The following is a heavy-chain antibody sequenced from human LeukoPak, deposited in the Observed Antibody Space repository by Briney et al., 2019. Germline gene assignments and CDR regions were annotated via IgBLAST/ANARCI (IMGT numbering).Heavy chain of an antibody. J-gene: IGHJ3*02. V-gene: IGHV1-46*01. D-gene: IGHD6-6*01. CDR3: AREWPHDIAANAFDI. CDR2: INPSGGST. Sequence: ASVKVSCKASGYTFTSYYTHWVRQAPGQGLEWMGIINPSGGSTSYAQKFQGRVTMTRDTSTSTVYMELSSLRSEDTAVYYCAREWPHDIAANAFDIWGQGTMVTVSS. CDR1: GYTFTSYY.